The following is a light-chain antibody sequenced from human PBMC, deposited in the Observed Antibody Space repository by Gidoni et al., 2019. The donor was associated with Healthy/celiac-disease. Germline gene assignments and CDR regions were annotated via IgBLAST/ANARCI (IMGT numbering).Light chain of an antibody. J-gene: IGLJ1*01. CDR1: ALPKKY. CDR2: EDS. CDR3: YSTDSSGNRYV. V-gene: IGLV3-10*01. Sequence: SYELTQPPSVSVSPGQTARLTCSGDALPKKYAYWMSHRSYSCQVTHEGSTVEKTVAPVLVIYEDSKRPSGIPERFSGSSSGTMATLTISGAQVEDEADYYCYSTDSSGNRYVFGTGTKVTVL.